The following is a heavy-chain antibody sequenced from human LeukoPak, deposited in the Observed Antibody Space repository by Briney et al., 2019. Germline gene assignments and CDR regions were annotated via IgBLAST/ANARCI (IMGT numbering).Heavy chain of an antibody. CDR1: GFTFSSYA. CDR3: ANIGIAVAGEFDY. Sequence: PGGSLRLSCAASGFTFSSYAMSWVRQAPGKGLEWVSAISGSGGSTYYADSVKGRFTISRDNSKNTLYLQMNSLRAEDTVVYYCANIGIAVAGEFDYWGQGTLVTVSS. D-gene: IGHD6-19*01. CDR2: ISGSGGST. V-gene: IGHV3-23*01. J-gene: IGHJ4*02.